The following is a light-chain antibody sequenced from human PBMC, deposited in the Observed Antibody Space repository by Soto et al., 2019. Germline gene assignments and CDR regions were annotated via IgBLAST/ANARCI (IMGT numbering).Light chain of an antibody. CDR1: SSDVGAYKY. V-gene: IGLV2-8*01. Sequence: QSALTQPPSASGSPGQSVTISCTGTSSDVGAYKYVSWYQQYPGKAPKLMIYEVTKRPSGVPDRFSGSKSGNTASLTVSGLQAEYEADYYCPSEVGNDIWVFGGGTKLTVL. J-gene: IGLJ3*02. CDR2: EVT. CDR3: PSEVGNDIWV.